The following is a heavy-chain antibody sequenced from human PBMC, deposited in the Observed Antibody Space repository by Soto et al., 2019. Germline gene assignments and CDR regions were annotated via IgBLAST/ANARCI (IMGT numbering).Heavy chain of an antibody. V-gene: IGHV3-15*07. CDR3: TTSLEGLRLGELSFDLLDYYYGMDV. D-gene: IGHD3-16*02. CDR2: IKSKTDGGTT. Sequence: EVQLVESGGGLVKPGGSLRLSCAASGFTFSNAWMNWVRQAPGKGLEWVGRIKSKTDGGTTDYAAPVKGRFTISRDDSKNTLYLQMNSLKTEDTAVYYCTTSLEGLRLGELSFDLLDYYYGMDVWGQGTTVTVSS. CDR1: GFTFSNAW. J-gene: IGHJ6*02.